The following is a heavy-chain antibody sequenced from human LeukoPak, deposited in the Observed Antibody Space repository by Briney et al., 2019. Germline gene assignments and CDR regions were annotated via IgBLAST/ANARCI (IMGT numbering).Heavy chain of an antibody. Sequence: PSETLSLTCTVSGGSISSYYWSWIRQPPGKGLEWIGYIYYSGSTYYSPSLKSRVTISVDTSKNQFSLNLSSVTAADTAVYYCAREDYYDSSGYYLDYWGQGTLVTVSS. D-gene: IGHD3-22*01. V-gene: IGHV4-59*08. J-gene: IGHJ4*02. CDR2: IYYSGST. CDR1: GGSISSYY. CDR3: AREDYYDSSGYYLDY.